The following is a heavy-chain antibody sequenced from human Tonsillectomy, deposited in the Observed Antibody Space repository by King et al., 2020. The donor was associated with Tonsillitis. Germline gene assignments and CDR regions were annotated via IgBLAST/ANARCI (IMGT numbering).Heavy chain of an antibody. CDR2: IIPIFCAT. CDR1: GGTFNNYG. V-gene: IGHV1-69*01. Sequence: QLVQSGAEVKKPGSSLKVSCKASGGTFNNYGIRWVRQAPGQGLEWMGGIIPIFCATNYAQKFQGRVTITADESTRTAYMELSSLRSDDTAVYYCARRGIINYGMDVWGQGTTVIVSS. D-gene: IGHD2-15*01. J-gene: IGHJ6*02. CDR3: ARRGIINYGMDV.